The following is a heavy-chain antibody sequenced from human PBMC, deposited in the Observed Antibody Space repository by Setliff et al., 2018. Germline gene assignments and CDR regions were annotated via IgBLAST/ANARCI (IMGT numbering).Heavy chain of an antibody. CDR1: GFTFSSYW. V-gene: IGHV3-7*01. CDR2: IKQDGSEK. D-gene: IGHD2-21*02. CDR3: ARDAGGDYDN. J-gene: IGHJ4*02. Sequence: GGSLRLSCAASGFTFSSYWMSWVRQAPGKGLEWVANIKQDGSEKYYVDSVKGRSTIYRDNSKNTLYLQMNSLRLEDTAIYYCARDAGGDYDNWGQGTLVTVSS.